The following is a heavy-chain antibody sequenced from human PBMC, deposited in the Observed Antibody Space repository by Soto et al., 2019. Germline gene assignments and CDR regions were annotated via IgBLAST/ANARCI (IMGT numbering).Heavy chain of an antibody. D-gene: IGHD3-9*01. V-gene: IGHV4-39*01. CDR1: GCSISSSSYY. Sequence: NPSETLSLTCTVSGCSISSSSYYWGWIRQPPGKGLEWIGSIYYSGSTYYNPSLKSRVTISVDTSKNQFSLKLSSVTAADTAVYYCARHTPSYDILTGYYNGLDYWGQGTLVTVSS. CDR2: IYYSGST. CDR3: ARHTPSYDILTGYYNGLDY. J-gene: IGHJ4*02.